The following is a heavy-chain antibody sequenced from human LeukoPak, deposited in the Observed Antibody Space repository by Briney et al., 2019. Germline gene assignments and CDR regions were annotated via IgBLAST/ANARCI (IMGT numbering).Heavy chain of an antibody. V-gene: IGHV3-30*02. CDR3: ARSQWLPDDAFDI. CDR1: GFSFSSYD. D-gene: IGHD3-22*01. Sequence: GSLRLSCAASGFSFSSYDMHWVRQAPGKGLEWVAFIRYDANIKYFADSVKGRFTISRDNAKNSLYLQMNSLRAEDTAVYYCARSQWLPDDAFDIWGQGTMVTVSS. CDR2: IRYDANIK. J-gene: IGHJ3*02.